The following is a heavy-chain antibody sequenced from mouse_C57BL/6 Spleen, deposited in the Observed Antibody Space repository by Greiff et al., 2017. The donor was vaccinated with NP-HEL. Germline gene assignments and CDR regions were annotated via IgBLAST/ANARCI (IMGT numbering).Heavy chain of an antibody. CDR1: GYTFTSYW. CDR3: ASPLYYSKAMDY. J-gene: IGHJ4*01. D-gene: IGHD2-5*01. CDR2: IDPSDSYT. Sequence: VQLQQPGAELVRPGTSVKLSCKASGYTFTSYWMHWVKQRPGQGLEWIGVIDPSDSYTNYNQKFKGKATLTVDTSASTAYMQLSSLTSEDSAVYYCASPLYYSKAMDYWGQGTSVTVSS. V-gene: IGHV1-59*01.